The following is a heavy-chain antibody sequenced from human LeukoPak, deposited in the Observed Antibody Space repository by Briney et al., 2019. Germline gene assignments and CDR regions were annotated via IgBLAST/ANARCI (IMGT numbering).Heavy chain of an antibody. Sequence: GGSLRLSCAASGFTFSSYGMHWVRQAPGKGLEWVAVISYDGSNKYYADSVKGRFTISRDNSKNTLYLQMNSLRAEDTAAYYCAKERGSPITYYYYGMDVWGQGTTVTVSS. CDR2: ISYDGSNK. J-gene: IGHJ6*02. CDR3: AKERGSPITYYYYGMDV. V-gene: IGHV3-30*18. CDR1: GFTFSSYG. D-gene: IGHD5-12*01.